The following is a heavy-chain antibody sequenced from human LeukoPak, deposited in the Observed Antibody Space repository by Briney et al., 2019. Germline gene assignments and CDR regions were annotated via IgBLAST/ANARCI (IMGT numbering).Heavy chain of an antibody. CDR3: ARKGYSYSFVNWFDP. J-gene: IGHJ5*02. D-gene: IGHD5-18*01. CDR1: GFTFSDYY. Sequence: GGSLRLSCAASGFTFSDYYMSWIRQAPGKGLEWVSYISSSGSTIYYADSVKGRFTISRDNAKNSLYLQMNSLRAEDTAVYYCARKGYSYSFVNWFDPWGQGTLVTVSS. CDR2: ISSSGSTI. V-gene: IGHV3-11*01.